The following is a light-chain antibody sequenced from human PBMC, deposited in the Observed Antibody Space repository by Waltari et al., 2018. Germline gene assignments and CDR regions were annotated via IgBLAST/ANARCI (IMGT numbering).Light chain of an antibody. J-gene: IGLJ1*01. Sequence: SSELSQDPTVSVALGQAVNITCQGDSLRRYFVIWYQQKPGQAPVLVSYGQNKRPSGIPDRFSGSRSGNTASLTIAGAEAADEADYYCYSRNSDDFTYVFGTGTKLTVL. CDR3: YSRNSDDFTYV. V-gene: IGLV3-19*01. CDR2: GQN. CDR1: SLRRYF.